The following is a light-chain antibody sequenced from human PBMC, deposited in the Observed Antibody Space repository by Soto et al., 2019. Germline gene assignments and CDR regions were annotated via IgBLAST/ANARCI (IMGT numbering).Light chain of an antibody. J-gene: IGLJ2*01. CDR3: SSYAGSNNFVV. CDR1: SSDVGGYNY. CDR2: EVT. Sequence: QSALTQPPSASGSPGQSVTISFTGTSSDVGGYNYVSWYQQHPGKAPKLMIYEVTKRPSGVPDRFSGSKSGNTASLTVSGLQAEDEGDFYCSSYAGSNNFVVFGGGTKVTVL. V-gene: IGLV2-8*01.